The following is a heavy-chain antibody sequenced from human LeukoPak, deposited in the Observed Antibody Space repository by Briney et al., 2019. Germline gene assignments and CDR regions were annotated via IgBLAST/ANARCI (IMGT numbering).Heavy chain of an antibody. J-gene: IGHJ6*02. CDR1: GFTFSNPW. Sequence: GGSLRLSCAASGFTFSNPWMSWVRQAPGKGLEWVSAISGSGGGTYYAGSVQGRFTISRDNSKNTLYLQMSSLRAEDTAVYYCAKSRAYHYYYALDVWGQGTPLTVSS. D-gene: IGHD3-10*01. V-gene: IGHV3-23*01. CDR3: AKSRAYHYYYALDV. CDR2: ISGSGGGT.